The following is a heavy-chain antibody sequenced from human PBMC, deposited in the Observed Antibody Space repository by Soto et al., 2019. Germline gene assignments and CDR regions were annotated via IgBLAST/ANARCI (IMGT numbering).Heavy chain of an antibody. CDR1: GFSVTTAVG. CDR2: IYWNDEK. Sequence: SAPTLVNPTPTLTLTCSFSGFSVTTAVGVGWIRQPPGKALEWLAIIYWNDEKLYNPSLKTRLTITKDTSKNQVVLTVTDMDPVDTATYYCAHRVNMARGPYNYFGPWGQGTLVTVSS. D-gene: IGHD3-10*01. V-gene: IGHV2-5*01. J-gene: IGHJ5*02. CDR3: AHRVNMARGPYNYFGP.